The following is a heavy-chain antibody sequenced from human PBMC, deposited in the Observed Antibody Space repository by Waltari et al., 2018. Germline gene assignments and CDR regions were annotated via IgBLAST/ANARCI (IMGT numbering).Heavy chain of an antibody. Sequence: QVQLQESGPGLVKPSETLSVTCTVSGDSIRSHYYWGWIRQPPGTGLEWIGTMWHGGSTYYTPSLKSRVSISMDTSKNQFSLKLNSVTAADTAVYYCARNSSGWSFDSWGQGTLVTVSS. J-gene: IGHJ4*02. D-gene: IGHD6-19*01. CDR1: GDSIRSHYY. V-gene: IGHV4-38-2*02. CDR3: ARNSSGWSFDS. CDR2: MWHGGST.